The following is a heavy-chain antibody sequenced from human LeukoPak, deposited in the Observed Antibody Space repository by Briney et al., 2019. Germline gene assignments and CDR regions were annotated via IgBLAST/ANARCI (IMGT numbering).Heavy chain of an antibody. CDR2: IYYSGST. V-gene: IGHV4-59*02. Sequence: PGGSLRLSCAASGLTVSSYSMNWVRQPPGKGLEWIGSIYYSGSTYYNPSLKSRVTISVDTSKNQFSLKLSSVTAADTAVYYCARLGTTVTTVDYWGQGTLVTVSS. CDR3: ARLGTTVTTVDY. D-gene: IGHD4-11*01. J-gene: IGHJ4*02. CDR1: GLTVSSYS.